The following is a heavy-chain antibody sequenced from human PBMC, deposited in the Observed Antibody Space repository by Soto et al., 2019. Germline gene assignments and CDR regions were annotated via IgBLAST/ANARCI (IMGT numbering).Heavy chain of an antibody. J-gene: IGHJ5*02. CDR3: ARLPAVSGSVAWFDP. CDR1: GASIRTYY. CDR2: IHHSGTT. V-gene: IGHV4-59*08. Sequence: SETLSLTCTVSGASIRTYYWTWIRQPPGKGLEWIRYIHHSGTTNYNPSLKSRATISVDTSKNQLFLKLSSVTAADTAVYYCARLPAVSGSVAWFDPWGQGTLVTVSS. D-gene: IGHD3-10*01.